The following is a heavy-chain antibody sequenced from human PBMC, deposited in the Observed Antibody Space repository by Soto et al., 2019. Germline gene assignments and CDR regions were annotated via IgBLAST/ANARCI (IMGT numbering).Heavy chain of an antibody. J-gene: IGHJ4*02. CDR3: AGGTNGAFFVY. V-gene: IGHV3-53*01. CDR1: GFSVTANY. D-gene: IGHD2-8*01. CDR2: IYSGGST. Sequence: GGSLRLSCEVSGFSVTANYMSWVRQAPGKGLEWVSVIYSGGSTYYIDSVKGRFSISRDISKNTLYLQMNSLRAEDTAVYYCAGGTNGAFFVYWGQGILVTVSS.